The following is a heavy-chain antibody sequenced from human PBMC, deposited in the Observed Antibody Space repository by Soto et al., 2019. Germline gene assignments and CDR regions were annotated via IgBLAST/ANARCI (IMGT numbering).Heavy chain of an antibody. CDR2: ISGSGGST. CDR1: GFTFSSYA. Sequence: GGSLRLSCAASGFTFSSYAMSWVRQAPGKGLEWVSAISGSGGSTYYADSVKGRFTISRDNSKNTLYLQMNSLRAEDTAVYYCAKAGVGQQLSGRYFDYWGQGTLVTVSS. V-gene: IGHV3-23*01. D-gene: IGHD6-13*01. CDR3: AKAGVGQQLSGRYFDY. J-gene: IGHJ4*02.